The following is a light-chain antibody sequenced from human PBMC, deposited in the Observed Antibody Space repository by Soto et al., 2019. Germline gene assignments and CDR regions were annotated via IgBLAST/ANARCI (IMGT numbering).Light chain of an antibody. V-gene: IGLV2-23*01. CDR1: SSDVGTYNL. CDR3: CSYAGSSTYV. Sequence: QSALTQPASVSGSPGQSITISCTGTSSDVGTYNLVSWYQHHPGKAPKLMIYEGGKRPSGVSNRFSGSKSGNTASLTISGLQAEDEADYYCCSYAGSSTYVFGTGTQLTVL. J-gene: IGLJ1*01. CDR2: EGG.